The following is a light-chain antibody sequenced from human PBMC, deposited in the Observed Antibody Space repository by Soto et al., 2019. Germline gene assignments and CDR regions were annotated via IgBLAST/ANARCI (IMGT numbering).Light chain of an antibody. CDR2: DAS. CDR3: QQYNNWPAIT. Sequence: IQMTQSPSSLSASVGDRVTITFLASQGIRNDLGWYQQKPGKAPKLLIYDASSLESGVPSRFSGSGSGTEFTLTISSLQSEDFAIYYCQQYNNWPAITFGQGTRLEIK. J-gene: IGKJ5*01. V-gene: IGKV1D-13*01. CDR1: QGIRND.